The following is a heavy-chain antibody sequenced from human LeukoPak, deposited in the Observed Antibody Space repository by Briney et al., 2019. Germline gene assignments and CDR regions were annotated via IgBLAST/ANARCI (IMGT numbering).Heavy chain of an antibody. CDR3: ATQSSARYCSSTSCYFYYFDY. J-gene: IGHJ4*02. CDR2: MNPNSGNT. D-gene: IGHD2-2*01. V-gene: IGHV1-8*02. CDR1: GYTFTSYD. Sequence: ASVKVSCKASGYTFTSYDINWVRQATGQGLEWMGWMNPNSGNTGYAQKFQGRVTMTEDTSTDTAYMELSSLRSEDTAVYYCATQSSARYCSSTSCYFYYFDYWGQGTLVTVSS.